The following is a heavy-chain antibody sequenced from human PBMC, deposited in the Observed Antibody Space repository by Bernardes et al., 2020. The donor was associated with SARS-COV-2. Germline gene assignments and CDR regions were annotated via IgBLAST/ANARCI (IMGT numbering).Heavy chain of an antibody. V-gene: IGHV3-7*03. J-gene: IGHJ4*02. CDR2: IKEDGSEK. CDR3: AKDRVLGYLTTMVRGVIYDY. Sequence: QAPGKGLEWVANIKEDGSEKNYVDSVKGRFTISRDNSKNTLYLQMNSLRAEDTAVYYCAKDRVLGYLTTMVRGVIYDYWGQGTLVTVSS. D-gene: IGHD3-10*01.